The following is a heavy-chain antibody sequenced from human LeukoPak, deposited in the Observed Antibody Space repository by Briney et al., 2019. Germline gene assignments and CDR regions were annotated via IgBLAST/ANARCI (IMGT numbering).Heavy chain of an antibody. CDR3: ARMDTAMVMGDY. CDR1: GYTFTGYY. CDR2: INPNSGGT. V-gene: IGHV1-2*02. Sequence: ASVKVSCKASGYTFTGYYMHWVRQAPGQGLEWMGWINPNSGGTNYAQKFQGRVTMTRDTSISTAYLQWSSLKASDTAMYYCARMDTAMVMGDYWGQGTLVTVSS. D-gene: IGHD5-18*01. J-gene: IGHJ4*02.